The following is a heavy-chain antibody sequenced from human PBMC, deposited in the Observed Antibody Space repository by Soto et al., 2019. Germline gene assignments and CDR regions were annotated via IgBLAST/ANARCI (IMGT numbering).Heavy chain of an antibody. CDR3: RRPPIPYVTGGGTFAN. D-gene: IGHD3-16*01. J-gene: IGHJ4*02. CDR2: IYYSGST. CDR1: GGSISSGGYY. Sequence: QVQLQESGPGLVKPSQTLSLTCTVSGGSISSGGYYWSWIRQHPGKGLEWIGYIYYSGSTYYNPSLKGRVTKSEDTSKTQSPRRLSSWLAADTAVIYGRRPPIPYVTGGGTFANWGQGTLSPSPQ. V-gene: IGHV4-31*03.